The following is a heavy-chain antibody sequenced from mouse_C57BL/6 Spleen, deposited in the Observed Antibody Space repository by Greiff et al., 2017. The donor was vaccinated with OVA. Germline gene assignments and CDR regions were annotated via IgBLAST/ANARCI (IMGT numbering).Heavy chain of an antibody. D-gene: IGHD2-3*01. CDR3: APMTTGYFDV. V-gene: IGHV1-52*01. J-gene: IGHJ1*03. CDR1: GYTFTSYW. CDR2: IDPSDSET. Sequence: QVQLKQPGAELVRPGSSVKLSCKASGYTFTSYWMHWVKQRPIQGLEWIGNIDPSDSETHYNQKFKDKATLTVDKSSSTAYMQLSSLTSEDSAVYYCAPMTTGYFDVWGTGTTVTVSS.